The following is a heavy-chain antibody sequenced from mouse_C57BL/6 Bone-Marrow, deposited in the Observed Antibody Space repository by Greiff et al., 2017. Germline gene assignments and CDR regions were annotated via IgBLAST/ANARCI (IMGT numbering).Heavy chain of an antibody. Sequence: QVQLKESGAELARPGASVKMSCKASGYTFTSYTMHWVKQRPGQGLEWIGYINPSSGYTKYNQKFKDKATLTADKSSSTAYMQLSSLTSEDSAVYYCERLGSNYGGYYFDYWGQGTTLAVSS. CDR1: GYTFTSYT. D-gene: IGHD2-5*01. V-gene: IGHV1-4*01. J-gene: IGHJ2*01. CDR3: ERLGSNYGGYYFDY. CDR2: INPSSGYT.